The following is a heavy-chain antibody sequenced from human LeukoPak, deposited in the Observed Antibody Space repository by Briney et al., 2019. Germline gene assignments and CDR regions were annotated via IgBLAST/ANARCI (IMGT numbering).Heavy chain of an antibody. CDR2: ISGSGGST. Sequence: AGGSLRLSCAASGFTFSSYAMSWVRQAPGKGLEWVSAISGSGGSTYYADSVKGRFTISRDHAKNSLYLQMNSLRAEDTAVYYCARDRRDGYNLLDYWGQGTLVTVSS. D-gene: IGHD5-24*01. V-gene: IGHV3-23*01. J-gene: IGHJ4*02. CDR3: ARDRRDGYNLLDY. CDR1: GFTFSSYA.